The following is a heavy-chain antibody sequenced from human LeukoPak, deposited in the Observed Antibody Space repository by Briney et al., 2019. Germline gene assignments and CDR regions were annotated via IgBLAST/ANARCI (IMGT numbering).Heavy chain of an antibody. CDR2: IYYSGST. Sequence: SETLSLTCTVSGGSISSYYWSWIRQPPGKGLEWIGYIYYSGSTNYNPSLKSRVTISVDTSKNQFSLKLSSVTAADTAVYYCARDSTYYGSGSHHYWGQGTLVTVSS. J-gene: IGHJ4*02. CDR1: GGSISSYY. CDR3: ARDSTYYGSGSHHY. D-gene: IGHD3-10*01. V-gene: IGHV4-59*12.